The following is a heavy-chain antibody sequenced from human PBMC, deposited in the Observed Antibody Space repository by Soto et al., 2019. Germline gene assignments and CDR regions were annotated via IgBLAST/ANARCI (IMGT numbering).Heavy chain of an antibody. V-gene: IGHV1-18*01. Sequence: ASVNVSCKASGYTFTSYGISWVRQAPGQGLEWMGWISAYNGNTNYAQKLQGRVTMTTDTSTSTAYMELRSLRSDDTAVYYCARDTIRFLEWLSPDAFDIWGQGTMVTVSS. CDR3: ARDTIRFLEWLSPDAFDI. CDR2: ISAYNGNT. D-gene: IGHD3-3*01. J-gene: IGHJ3*02. CDR1: GYTFTSYG.